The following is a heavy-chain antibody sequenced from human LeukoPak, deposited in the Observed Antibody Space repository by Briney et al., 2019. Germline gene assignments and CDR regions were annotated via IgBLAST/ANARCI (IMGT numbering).Heavy chain of an antibody. V-gene: IGHV1-18*01. CDR1: GYTFTSYG. Sequence: GASVKVSCKASGYTFTSYGISWVRQAPGQGLEWMGWIGAYNGNTNYAQKLQGRVTMTTDTSTSTAYMELRSLRSDDTAVYYCARDGTGSASSSWDFDYWGQGTLVTVSS. D-gene: IGHD6-13*01. J-gene: IGHJ4*02. CDR2: IGAYNGNT. CDR3: ARDGTGSASSSWDFDY.